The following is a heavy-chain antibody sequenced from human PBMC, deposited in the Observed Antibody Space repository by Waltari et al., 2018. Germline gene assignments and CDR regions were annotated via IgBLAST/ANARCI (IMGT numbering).Heavy chain of an antibody. J-gene: IGHJ6*03. CDR3: ARVGSACSGGSCYYYYYYMDV. CDR1: GGSLSRYY. Sequence: QVQLQESGPGLVKPSETLALTCNVSGGSLSRYYRRWIREGDGKGRAWICRIYTSWSTNYNPSLKSRVTMSVDTSKNQFSLKLSSVTAADTAVYYCARVGSACSGGSCYYYYYYMDVWGKGTTVTISS. D-gene: IGHD2-15*01. CDR2: IYTSWST. V-gene: IGHV4-4*07.